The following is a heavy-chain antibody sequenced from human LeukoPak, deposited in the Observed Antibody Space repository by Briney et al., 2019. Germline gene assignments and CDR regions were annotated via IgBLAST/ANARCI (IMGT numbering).Heavy chain of an antibody. Sequence: GSLRLSCAASGFTFSSYSMNWVRQAPGKGLEWVSSISSSSSYIYYADSVKGRFTISRDNAKNSLYLQMNSLRAEDTAVYYCARVVDADASDIWGQGTMVTVSS. CDR3: ARVVDADASDI. V-gene: IGHV3-21*01. D-gene: IGHD2-15*01. CDR2: ISSSSSYI. CDR1: GFTFSSYS. J-gene: IGHJ3*02.